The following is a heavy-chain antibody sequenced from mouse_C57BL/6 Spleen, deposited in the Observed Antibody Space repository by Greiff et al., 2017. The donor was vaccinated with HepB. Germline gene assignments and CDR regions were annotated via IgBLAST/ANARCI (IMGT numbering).Heavy chain of an antibody. V-gene: IGHV10-1*01. CDR2: IRSESNNYAT. CDR1: GFSFNTYA. CDR3: VTDYGSSYGY. D-gene: IGHD1-1*01. Sequence: QLVESGGGLVQPKGSLKLSCAASGFSFNTYAMNWVRQAPGKGLEWVARIRSESNNYATYYADSVKDRFTISRDDSESMLYLQMNNLKTEDTAMYYCVTDYGSSYGYWGQGTTLTVSS. J-gene: IGHJ2*01.